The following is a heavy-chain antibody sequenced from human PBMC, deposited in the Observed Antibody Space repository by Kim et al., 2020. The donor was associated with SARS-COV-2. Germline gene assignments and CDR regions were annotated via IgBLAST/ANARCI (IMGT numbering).Heavy chain of an antibody. V-gene: IGHV4-59*01. CDR3: ARGWRYCSSTSCSTWFDY. CDR2: IYYSGST. D-gene: IGHD2-2*01. J-gene: IGHJ4*02. CDR1: GGSISSYY. Sequence: SETLSLTCTVSGGSISSYYWSWIRQPPGKGLEWIGYIYYSGSTNYNPSLKSRVTISVDTSKNQFSLKLSSVTAADKAVYYCARGWRYCSSTSCSTWFDYWGQGTLVTVSS.